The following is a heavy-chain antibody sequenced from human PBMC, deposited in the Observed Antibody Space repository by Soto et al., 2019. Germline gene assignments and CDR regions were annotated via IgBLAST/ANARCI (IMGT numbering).Heavy chain of an antibody. CDR3: AKEGYSFVGMDV. Sequence: GESLKISCKGSGYSFTSYWISWVRQMPGKGLEWMGRIDPSDSYTNYSPSFQGHVTISADKSISTAYLQWSSLKASDTAMYYCAKEGYSFVGMDVWGQGTTVTVSS. J-gene: IGHJ6*02. D-gene: IGHD5-18*01. CDR2: IDPSDSYT. CDR1: GYSFTSYW. V-gene: IGHV5-10-1*01.